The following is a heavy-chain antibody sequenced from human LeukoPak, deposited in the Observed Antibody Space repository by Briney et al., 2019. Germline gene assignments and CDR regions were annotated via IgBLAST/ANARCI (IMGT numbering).Heavy chain of an antibody. J-gene: IGHJ5*02. Sequence: SETLSLTCAVYGGSFSGYYWSWIRQPPGKGLEWIGEINHSGSTNYNPSLKSRVTISVDTSKNQFSLKLSSETAADTAVYYCARVSWNWFDPWGQGTLVTVSS. CDR2: INHSGST. CDR1: GGSFSGYY. CDR3: ARVSWNWFDP. V-gene: IGHV4-34*01.